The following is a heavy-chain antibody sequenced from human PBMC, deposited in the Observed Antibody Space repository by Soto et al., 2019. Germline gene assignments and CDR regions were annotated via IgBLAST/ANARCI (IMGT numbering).Heavy chain of an antibody. V-gene: IGHV3-53*01. CDR2: IYSGGST. J-gene: IGHJ3*02. CDR1: GFTVSSNY. D-gene: IGHD3-10*01. CDR3: ARGGFRNAFDI. Sequence: GGSLRLSCAASGFTVSSNYMSWVRQAPGKGLEWVSVIYSGGSTYYADSVKGQFTISRDNSKNTLYLQMNSLRAEDAAVYYCARGGFRNAFDIWGQGTMVTVSS.